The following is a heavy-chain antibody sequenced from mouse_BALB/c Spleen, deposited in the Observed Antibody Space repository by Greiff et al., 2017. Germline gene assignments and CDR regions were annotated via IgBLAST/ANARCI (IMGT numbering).Heavy chain of an antibody. CDR3: ARTKNAKRWYFDV. CDR1: GFNIKDYS. V-gene: IGHV14-1*02. D-gene: IGHD2-14*01. Sequence: VLLLQSGAVLVRPGALVKLSCKASGFNIKDYSMHWVQQRPEQGLEWIGWIDPENGNTIYAPKFQGKASITADTSSNTAYLQLSSLTSEDTAVYYCARTKNAKRWYFDVWGAGTTVTVSA. CDR2: IDPENGNT. J-gene: IGHJ1*01.